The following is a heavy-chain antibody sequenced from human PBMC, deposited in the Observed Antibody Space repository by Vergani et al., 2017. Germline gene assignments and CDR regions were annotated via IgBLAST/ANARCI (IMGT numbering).Heavy chain of an antibody. CDR3: ARDSGNHYGDYAFDI. CDR2: IYTSGST. CDR1: GGSISSSSYY. Sequence: QVQLQESGPGLVKPSETLSLTCTVSGGSISSSSYYWGWIRQPPGKGLEWIGSIYTSGSTNYNPSLKSRVTMSVDTSKNQFSLKLSSVTAADTAVYYCARDSGNHYGDYAFDIWGQGTMVTVSS. J-gene: IGHJ3*02. D-gene: IGHD4-17*01. V-gene: IGHV4-39*07.